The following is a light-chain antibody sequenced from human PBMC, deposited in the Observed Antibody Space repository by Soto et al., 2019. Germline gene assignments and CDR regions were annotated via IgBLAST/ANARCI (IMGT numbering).Light chain of an antibody. J-gene: IGLJ2*01. CDR1: SSNIGSNY. CDR2: KNN. Sequence: QPVLTQPPSASGTPGQRVTISCSGSSSNIGSNYVYWYQQVPGTTPKLLIYKNNQRPSGVPDRFSGSKSGTSASLAISGLRSDDEADYYCAVWDDSLSGREVFGGGTQLTVL. CDR3: AVWDDSLSGREV. V-gene: IGLV1-47*01.